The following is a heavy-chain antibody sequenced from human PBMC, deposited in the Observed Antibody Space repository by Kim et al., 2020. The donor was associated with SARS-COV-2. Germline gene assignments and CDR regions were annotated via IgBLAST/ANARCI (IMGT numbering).Heavy chain of an antibody. CDR1: GFIFSSYA. J-gene: IGHJ4*02. Sequence: GGSLRLSCAASGFIFSSYAFHWVRLAPGKGLEWVALISYDESRKYADTVKGRFTISRDNSKDTLYLQLNSLRAEDTAVYFCARDAYGSFDYWGQGILVTV. CDR3: ARDAYGSFDY. CDR2: ISYDESRK. D-gene: IGHD3-16*01. V-gene: IGHV3-30*04.